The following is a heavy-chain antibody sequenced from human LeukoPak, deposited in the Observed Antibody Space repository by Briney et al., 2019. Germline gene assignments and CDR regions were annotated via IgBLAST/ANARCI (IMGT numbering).Heavy chain of an antibody. J-gene: IGHJ4*02. CDR2: INTDGSGT. Sequence: TGGSLRLSCAASGFTFRSSWMHWVRHAPGKGLVWVSRINTDGSGTIYADSVKGRFTISRDNAKNTLYLQMNSLRAEDTAVYYCARISPRYYYDSSGYVFDYWGQGTLVTVSS. D-gene: IGHD3-22*01. CDR3: ARISPRYYYDSSGYVFDY. V-gene: IGHV3-74*01. CDR1: GFTFRSSW.